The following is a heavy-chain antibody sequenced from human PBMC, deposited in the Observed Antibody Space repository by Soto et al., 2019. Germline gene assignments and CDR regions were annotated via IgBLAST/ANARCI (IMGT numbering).Heavy chain of an antibody. CDR1: GFSCINSA. Sequence: PGGSLRLSCAGSGFSCINSAMHWVRQAPGKGLEWVAFISHDGSNKYYADSVKGRFSISRDNFKNSVYLQMNSLKTEDTAVYYCVRTIRPGTTTYFDYWGQGTLVTVSS. V-gene: IGHV3-30-3*01. CDR3: VRTIRPGTTTYFDY. J-gene: IGHJ4*02. D-gene: IGHD1-1*01. CDR2: ISHDGSNK.